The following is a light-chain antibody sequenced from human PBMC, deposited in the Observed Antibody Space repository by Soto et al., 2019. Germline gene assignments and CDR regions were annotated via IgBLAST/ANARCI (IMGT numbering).Light chain of an antibody. CDR3: QQYYSYPHT. CDR1: QGISSY. CDR2: AAS. J-gene: IGKJ3*01. V-gene: IGKV1-8*01. Sequence: IQMTQSPSSLSASTGDRVTITCRASQGISSYLAWYQQKPGKAPKLLIYAASTLQSGVPSRFSGSGSGTDFTLTISCLQSEDFATYYCQQYYSYPHTFGPGT.